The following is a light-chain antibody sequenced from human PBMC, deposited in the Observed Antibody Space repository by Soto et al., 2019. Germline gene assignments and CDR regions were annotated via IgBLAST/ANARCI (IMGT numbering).Light chain of an antibody. Sequence: DIQMTQFPSTLSASVRDRVTITCRASQSISNWLAWHQQKPGKTPKLLIYDASSLKSGVPSRFSGSGSGTEITLTISSLQPDDVATYDCEQYNTYSTFGHGTKVE. J-gene: IGKJ2*01. CDR2: DAS. V-gene: IGKV1-5*01. CDR3: EQYNTYST. CDR1: QSISNW.